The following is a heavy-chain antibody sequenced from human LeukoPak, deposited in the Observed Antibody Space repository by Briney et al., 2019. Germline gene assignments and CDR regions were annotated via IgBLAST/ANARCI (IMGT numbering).Heavy chain of an antibody. D-gene: IGHD3-3*01. CDR3: ASSAGTYDFWSGYYNGWFDP. V-gene: IGHV4-31*03. J-gene: IGHJ5*02. CDR1: GGSISSGGYY. Sequence: SQTLSLTCTVSGGSISSGGYYWSWIRQHPGKGLEWIGYIYYSGSTYYNPSLKGRVTMSVDTSKNQFSLTLSSVTAADTAVYYCASSAGTYDFWSGYYNGWFDPWGQGTLVTVSS. CDR2: IYYSGST.